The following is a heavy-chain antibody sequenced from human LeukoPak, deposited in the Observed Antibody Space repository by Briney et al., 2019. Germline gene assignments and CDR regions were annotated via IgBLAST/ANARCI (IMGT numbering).Heavy chain of an antibody. CDR2: IYHSGST. J-gene: IGHJ4*02. CDR3: ARVAYYDFWSGYNFFDY. CDR1: GGSISSGGYS. V-gene: IGHV4-30-2*01. Sequence: SQTLSLTCAVSGGSISSGGYSWSWIRQPPGKGLEWIGYIYHSGSTNYNPSLKSRVTISVDTSKNQFSLKLSSVTAADTAVYYCARVAYYDFWSGYNFFDYWGQGTLVTVSS. D-gene: IGHD3-3*01.